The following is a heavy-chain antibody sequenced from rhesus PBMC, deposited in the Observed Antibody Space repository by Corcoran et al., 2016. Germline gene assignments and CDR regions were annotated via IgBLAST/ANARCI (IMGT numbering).Heavy chain of an antibody. D-gene: IGHD3-28*01. CDR2: IYGSGSST. J-gene: IGHJ2*01. CDR1: GGSISSSY. CDR3: ASSPGYYWYFDL. Sequence: QLQLQESGPGLVKPSETLSVTCAVSGGSISSSYWSWIRQAPGKGLEWIGYIYGSGSSTNYNPSLKSRVTRSVDTSKNQLSLKLSSVTAADTAVYYCASSPGYYWYFDLWGPGTPITISS. V-gene: IGHV4-169*02.